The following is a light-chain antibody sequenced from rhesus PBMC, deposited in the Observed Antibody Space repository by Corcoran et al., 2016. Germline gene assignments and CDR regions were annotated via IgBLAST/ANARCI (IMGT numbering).Light chain of an antibody. CDR2: AAS. V-gene: IGKV1-36*02. J-gene: IGKJ1*01. Sequence: DIQMTQSPSSLSASVGDRVTITCRASQGISDYLSWYQQKPGKAPKRLIYAASSLESGVPSRFIGSGSGTDFTLSISSLQPEYFAAYYCLQGYSTPWTFGQGTKVEIK. CDR3: LQGYSTPWT. CDR1: QGISDY.